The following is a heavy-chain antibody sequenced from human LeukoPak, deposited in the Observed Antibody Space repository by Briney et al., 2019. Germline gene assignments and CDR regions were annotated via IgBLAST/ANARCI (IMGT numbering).Heavy chain of an antibody. J-gene: IGHJ4*02. CDR1: GLAFSSYA. V-gene: IGHV3-23*01. CDR3: ADYGVSGVRNNFY. D-gene: IGHD3-3*01. CDR2: ISVASNT. Sequence: GGSLRLSCAASGLAFSSYAMSWVRQAPGKGLEWVSTISVASNTFYADSVKGRFTISRDNSRNAVYLQMTSLRADDTAVYYCADYGVSGVRNNFYWGQGTLVTVSS.